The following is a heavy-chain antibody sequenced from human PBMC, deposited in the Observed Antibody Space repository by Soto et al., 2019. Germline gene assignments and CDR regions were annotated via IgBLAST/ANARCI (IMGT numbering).Heavy chain of an antibody. V-gene: IGHV1-69*13. Sequence: SVKVSCKASGGTFSSYAISWVRQAPGQGLEWMGGIIPIFGTANYAQKFQGRVTITADESTSTAYMELSSLRSEDTAVYYCARVFDDFWSGYSVNYYFDYWGQGTLVTVSS. CDR1: GGTFSSYA. D-gene: IGHD3-3*01. CDR2: IIPIFGTA. CDR3: ARVFDDFWSGYSVNYYFDY. J-gene: IGHJ4*02.